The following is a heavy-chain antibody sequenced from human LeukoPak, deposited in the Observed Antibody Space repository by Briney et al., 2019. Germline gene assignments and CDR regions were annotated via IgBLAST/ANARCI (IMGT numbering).Heavy chain of an antibody. CDR3: AKDRIWSGYSKYYFDC. V-gene: IGHV3-23*01. Sequence: GGSLRLSCAGSGFTFSSYAMNWVRQAPGKGLEWVSGFRGSGGSTYYADSVKGRFTVSRDNSKNTLYLQMNSLRAEDAAIYYCAKDRIWSGYSKYYFDCWGQGTLVTVSS. CDR2: FRGSGGST. D-gene: IGHD3-3*01. J-gene: IGHJ4*02. CDR1: GFTFSSYA.